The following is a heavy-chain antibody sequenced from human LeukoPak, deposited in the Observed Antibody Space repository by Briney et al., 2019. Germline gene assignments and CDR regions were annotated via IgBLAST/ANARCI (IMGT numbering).Heavy chain of an antibody. V-gene: IGHV4-59*08. Sequence: SETLSLTCTVSGGSISSYYWSWIRQPPGKGLEWIGYIYYSGSTNYNPSLKSRVTISVDTSKNQFSLKLSSVTAADTAVYYCARAPRITIFGVVGSYFDYWGQGTLVTVSS. CDR2: IYYSGST. J-gene: IGHJ4*02. D-gene: IGHD3-3*01. CDR1: GGSISSYY. CDR3: ARAPRITIFGVVGSYFDY.